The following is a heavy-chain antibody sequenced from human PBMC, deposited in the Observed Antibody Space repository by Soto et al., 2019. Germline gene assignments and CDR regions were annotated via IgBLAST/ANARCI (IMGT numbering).Heavy chain of an antibody. V-gene: IGHV1-8*01. D-gene: IGHD2-15*01. J-gene: IGHJ4*02. CDR3: ARRPHCSGGICYYGLDN. Sequence: QVQLVQSGAEVKKPGASVKVSCTASGYTFTNSDINWVRQAPGQGLEWMGWMNPDSGHAASAQKFQGRVTLTTSTSTSTVYMEMRSLGSEDTAVYYCARRPHCSGGICYYGLDNWGQGTLVTVSS. CDR1: GYTFTNSD. CDR2: MNPDSGHA.